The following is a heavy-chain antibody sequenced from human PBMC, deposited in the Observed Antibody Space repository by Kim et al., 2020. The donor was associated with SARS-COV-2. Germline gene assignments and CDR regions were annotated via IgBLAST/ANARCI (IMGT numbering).Heavy chain of an antibody. D-gene: IGHD1-26*01. CDR1: GGSISSNY. V-gene: IGHV4-4*07. Sequence: SETLSLTCTVSGGSISSNYWSWIWQPAGKGLEYIGRIYTSGSTNYNPSLKSRVTMSVDTSKNQFSLNLSSVTAADTAMYYCARGSSQHGGIFDYWGQGTLVTVSS. J-gene: IGHJ4*02. CDR2: IYTSGST. CDR3: ARGSSQHGGIFDY.